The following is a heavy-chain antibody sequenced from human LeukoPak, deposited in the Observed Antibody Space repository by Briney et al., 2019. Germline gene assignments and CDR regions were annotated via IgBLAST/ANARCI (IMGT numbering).Heavy chain of an antibody. CDR1: GGSFSGYY. D-gene: IGHD1-14*01. V-gene: IGHV4-34*01. CDR3: ARVPDQAGYYFDY. Sequence: PSETLSLTCAVYGGSFSGYYWSWIRQPPGKGLEWIGEINHSGSTNYNPSLKSRVTISVDTSKNQFSLKLSSVTAADTAVYYCARVPDQAGYYFDYWGQGTLVTVSS. CDR2: INHSGST. J-gene: IGHJ4*02.